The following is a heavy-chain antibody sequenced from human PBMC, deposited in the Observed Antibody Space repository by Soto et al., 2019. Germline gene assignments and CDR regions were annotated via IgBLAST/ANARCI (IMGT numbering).Heavy chain of an antibody. J-gene: IGHJ4*02. Sequence: QVRLHESGPGLVKPSETLSLTCTVSGDSLRSGGYHWSWIRQFPVKGLEWIGYIFYFGSAYYKPSLESPGTMSIDSSDRHISLSLQSVTVADTAVYYCARGYSGYEYGFDKWGQGILVTVSS. CDR2: IFYFGSA. V-gene: IGHV4-31*01. CDR1: GDSLRSGGYH. D-gene: IGHD5-12*01. CDR3: ARGYSGYEYGFDK.